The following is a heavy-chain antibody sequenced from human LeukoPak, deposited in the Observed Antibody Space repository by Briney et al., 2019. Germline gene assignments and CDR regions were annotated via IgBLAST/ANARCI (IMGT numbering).Heavy chain of an antibody. J-gene: IGHJ4*02. D-gene: IGHD5-18*01. Sequence: GGSLRLSCAASGFIFNSYAVYWVRQAPGKGLEWVAVISYDESKKYYADSVKGRFTISRDNSKNTLYLQMNSLRAEDTAVYYCAKGTLPRGYRYGYDLYYFDYWGQGTLVTVSS. CDR3: AKGTLPRGYRYGYDLYYFDY. CDR2: ISYDESKK. CDR1: GFIFNSYA. V-gene: IGHV3-30*04.